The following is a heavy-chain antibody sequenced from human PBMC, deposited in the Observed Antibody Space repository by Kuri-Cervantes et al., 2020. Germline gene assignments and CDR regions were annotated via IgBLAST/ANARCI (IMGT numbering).Heavy chain of an antibody. J-gene: IGHJ5*02. CDR2: IHTSGRT. CDR1: DGSFNGGDYY. Sequence: LRLSCTVSDGSFNGGDYYWNWIRQPAGKGLEWIGRIHTSGRTYYNPSLRSRVNISVDTSKNQFSLNLNSVTAADTAVYYCARYITTWKYFDPWGQGTLVPSPQ. CDR3: ARYITTWKYFDP. V-gene: IGHV4-61*02. D-gene: IGHD1-1*01.